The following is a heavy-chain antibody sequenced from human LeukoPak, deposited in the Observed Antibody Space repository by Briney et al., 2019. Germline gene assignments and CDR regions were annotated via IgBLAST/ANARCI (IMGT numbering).Heavy chain of an antibody. J-gene: IGHJ3*02. CDR3: ARVGGFGQQQGASDAFDI. CDR2: IYYSGST. D-gene: IGHD6-13*01. V-gene: IGHV4-59*01. CDR1: GGSISSYY. Sequence: KPSETLSLTCTVSGGSISSYYWSWIRQPPGKGLEWIGYIYYSGSTNYNPSLKSRVTISVDTSKNQFSLKLSSVTAADTAVYYCARVGGFGQQQGASDAFDIWGQGTMVTVSS.